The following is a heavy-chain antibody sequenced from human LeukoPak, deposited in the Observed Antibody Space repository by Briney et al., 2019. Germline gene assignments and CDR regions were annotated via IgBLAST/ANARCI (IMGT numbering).Heavy chain of an antibody. CDR2: VRYGGNT. J-gene: IGHJ4*02. D-gene: IGHD3-22*01. CDR1: GGSISNSTYF. Sequence: SETLSLTCTVSGGSISNSTYFWGWIRQPPGKGLEWIASVRYGGNTYYNPSLMSRVSISVDTSKNQFSLKLSSVTAADTAVYYCAAEVIKYYYDSSGYLDYWGQGTLVTVSS. V-gene: IGHV4-39*07. CDR3: AAEVIKYYYDSSGYLDY.